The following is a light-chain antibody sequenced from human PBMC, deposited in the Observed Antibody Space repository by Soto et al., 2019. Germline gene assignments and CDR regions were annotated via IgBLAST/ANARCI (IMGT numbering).Light chain of an antibody. J-gene: IGKJ1*01. CDR2: KAS. CDR3: QQYNSQWT. Sequence: DIQMTQSPSTLSASVGDRVTITCRASQSISSWLAWYQQKPGRAPKLLIYKASSLESGVPSRFSGSGSGTEFTLTICSLQPDDFATYYCQQYNSQWTFGQGTKV. V-gene: IGKV1-5*03. CDR1: QSISSW.